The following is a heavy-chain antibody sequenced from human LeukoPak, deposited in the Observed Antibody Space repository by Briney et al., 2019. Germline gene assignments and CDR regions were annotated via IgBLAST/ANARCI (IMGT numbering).Heavy chain of an antibody. V-gene: IGHV3-30-3*01. Sequence: GGFLRLSCAASGFTFSSYAMHWVRQAPGKGLEWEAVIPYDGSNKYYADSVKGRFTISRDNSKNTLYLQMDSLRAEDTAVYYCARGLHYYGSGGAFDIWGQGTMVTVSS. CDR1: GFTFSSYA. D-gene: IGHD3-10*01. CDR3: ARGLHYYGSGGAFDI. J-gene: IGHJ3*02. CDR2: IPYDGSNK.